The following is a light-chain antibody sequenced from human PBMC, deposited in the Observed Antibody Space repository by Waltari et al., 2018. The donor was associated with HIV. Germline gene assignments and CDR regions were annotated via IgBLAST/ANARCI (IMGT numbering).Light chain of an antibody. CDR2: GAS. Sequence: EILLTQSPATLSFSRGDRATLFCRASQNVDSNYIAWYQHKSGQPPRLLISGASSRATGIPDKFGGSGSGTHFTLTINELAPEDFAMYYWQQYGTSPTFGQGTKVE. J-gene: IGKJ1*01. V-gene: IGKV3-20*01. CDR1: QNVDSNY. CDR3: QQYGTSPT.